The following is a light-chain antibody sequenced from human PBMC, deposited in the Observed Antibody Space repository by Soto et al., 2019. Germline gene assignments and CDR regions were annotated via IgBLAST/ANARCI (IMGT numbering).Light chain of an antibody. J-gene: IGKJ1*01. CDR3: QQYGSSWT. CDR2: GAS. CDR1: HNATSSY. V-gene: IGKV3-20*01. Sequence: IVLTQAPLTLSLSPGERATLSSRASHNATSSYLAWYQQKPGQAPRLLIYGASSRATGIPDRFSGSGSGTEFTLTISSLESEDFAVYYCQQYGSSWTFGQGTKVDIK.